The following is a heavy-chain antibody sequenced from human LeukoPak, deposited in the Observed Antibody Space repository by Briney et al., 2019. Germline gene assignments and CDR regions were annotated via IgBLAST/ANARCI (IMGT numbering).Heavy chain of an antibody. CDR3: GRGDATAEDLFDS. V-gene: IGHV4-38-2*02. Sequence: SETLSLTCTVSGYSITRGSYWCLIRQPPGEGLEWISNSYRSGSTYYNPSVKSRVTISVDTSKNQFSLQLSSVTAADTSVHYCGRGDATAEDLFDSWGQGTLVTVSS. CDR2: SYRSGST. D-gene: IGHD4-11*01. CDR1: GYSITRGSY. J-gene: IGHJ5*01.